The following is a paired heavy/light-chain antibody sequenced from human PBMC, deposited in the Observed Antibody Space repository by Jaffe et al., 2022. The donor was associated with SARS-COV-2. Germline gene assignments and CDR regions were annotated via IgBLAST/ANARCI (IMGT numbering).Heavy chain of an antibody. J-gene: IGHJ2*01. CDR1: GFSVSNNY. D-gene: IGHD3-16*01. V-gene: IGHV3-53*02. Sequence: EVQLVETGGGLIQPGGSLRLSCAASGFSVSNNYMAWVRQAPGKGPERVSVIYTDGDTYYADSVKGRFTFSRDNSKNTLSLQMNSLRDEDTATYYCARRALGSHWYFDLWGRGTLVTVSS. CDR2: IYTDGDT. CDR3: ARRALGSHWYFDL.
Light chain of an antibody. V-gene: IGKV1-5*03. J-gene: IGKJ2*01. CDR3: QQYNSYSS. Sequence: DIQMTQSPSTLSASVGDRVTITCRASESVSTWLAWYQQKPGKAPNLLIYKASSLQSGVPSRFSGSGSGTEFTLTISSLQPDDFATYYCQQYNSYSSFGQGTKLEIK. CDR2: KAS. CDR1: ESVSTW.